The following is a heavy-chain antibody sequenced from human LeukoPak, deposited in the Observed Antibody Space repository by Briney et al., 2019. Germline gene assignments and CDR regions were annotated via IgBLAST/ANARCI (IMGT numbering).Heavy chain of an antibody. CDR3: ASNRYDYVWGSYHPWYFDY. Sequence: SETLSLTCAVYGGSFSGYYWSWIRQPPGEGLEWIGEINHSGSTNYNPSLKSRVTISVDTSKNQFSLKLSSVTAADTAVYYCASNRYDYVWGSYHPWYFDYWGQGTLVTVSS. V-gene: IGHV4-34*01. J-gene: IGHJ4*02. CDR2: INHSGST. D-gene: IGHD3-16*02. CDR1: GGSFSGYY.